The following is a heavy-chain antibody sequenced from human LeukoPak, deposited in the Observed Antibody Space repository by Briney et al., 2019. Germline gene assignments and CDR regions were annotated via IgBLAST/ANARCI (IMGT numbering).Heavy chain of an antibody. D-gene: IGHD2-2*01. CDR3: ARTGDIVVVPAAED. V-gene: IGHV4-39*01. CDR2: IYYSGST. J-gene: IGHJ4*02. Sequence: SETLSLTCTVSGGSISSSSYYWGWIRNPPGKGLEWIGSIYYSGSTYYNPSLKSRVTISVDTSKNQFSLKLSSVTAADTAVYYCARTGDIVVVPAAEDWGQGTLVTVSS. CDR1: GGSISSSSYY.